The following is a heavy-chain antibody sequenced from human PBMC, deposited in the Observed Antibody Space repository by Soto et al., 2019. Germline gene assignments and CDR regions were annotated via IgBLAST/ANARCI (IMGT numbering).Heavy chain of an antibody. CDR2: VSVSGGTT. D-gene: IGHD3-22*01. CDR3: AKGLYYYDSSGYRLFDY. Sequence: GTSLRLSCAASGFMFNNYALSWVLQARLNGLVWVSTVSVSGGTTYYADSLKGRFTISRDNSKKTVYLQMNRLRADDTAIYYCAKGLYYYDSSGYRLFDYWGQGTLVTVSS. J-gene: IGHJ4*02. V-gene: IGHV3-23*01. CDR1: GFMFNNYA.